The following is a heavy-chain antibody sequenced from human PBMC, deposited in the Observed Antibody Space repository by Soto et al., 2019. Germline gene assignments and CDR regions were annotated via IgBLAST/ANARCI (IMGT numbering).Heavy chain of an antibody. D-gene: IGHD3-10*01. Sequence: QGQLVQSGAEVKKPGASVKVSCKASGYTFTSYTINWVRQATGQGPEYMGWMNTITGNTGYAQKFQGRVTMTRDTSTSTAYMELTSLRSEDTDLYYCARDGYYFGSGRSYFDSWGQGTLVTVSS. CDR2: MNTITGNT. CDR3: ARDGYYFGSGRSYFDS. CDR1: GYTFTSYT. J-gene: IGHJ4*02. V-gene: IGHV1-8*01.